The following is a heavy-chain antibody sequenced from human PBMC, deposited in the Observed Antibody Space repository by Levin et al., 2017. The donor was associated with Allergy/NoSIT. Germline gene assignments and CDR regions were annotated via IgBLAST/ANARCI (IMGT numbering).Heavy chain of an antibody. J-gene: IGHJ6*02. CDR1: GFTFSSYA. D-gene: IGHD6-19*01. CDR3: AKAPPLSSYSSGWRYYYGMDV. CDR2: ISGSGGST. Sequence: GGSLRLSCAASGFTFSSYAMSWVRQAPGKGLEWVSAISGSGGSTYYADSVKGRFTISRDNSKNTLYLQMNSLRAEDTAVYYCAKAPPLSSYSSGWRYYYGMDVWGQGTTVTVSS. V-gene: IGHV3-23*01.